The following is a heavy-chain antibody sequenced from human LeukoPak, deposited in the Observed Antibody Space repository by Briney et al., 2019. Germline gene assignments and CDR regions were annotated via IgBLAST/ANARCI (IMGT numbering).Heavy chain of an antibody. CDR2: IGTTGDT. V-gene: IGHV3-13*01. D-gene: IGHD6-13*01. J-gene: IGHJ5*02. CDR1: GFTFSSYV. Sequence: GGSLRLSCEVSGFTFSSYVMHWVRQTTGKGLEWVSGIGTTGDTHYPDSVKGRFTVSRENAKNSLYLQMNSLRAGDTAVYYCARGKRYSSSWFYNRFDPWGQGTLVTVSS. CDR3: ARGKRYSSSWFYNRFDP.